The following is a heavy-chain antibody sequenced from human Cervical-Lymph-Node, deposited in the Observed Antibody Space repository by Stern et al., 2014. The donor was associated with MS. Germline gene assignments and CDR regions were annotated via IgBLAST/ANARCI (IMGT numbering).Heavy chain of an antibody. V-gene: IGHV1-18*01. Sequence: QDQLVQSGAELKKTGASVKVSCKASGFALTSAGISWVRQAPGQGLEWVGWISSFNVNTNYAHRFQDRVNMTTDTSTSTAYMYLRSLRSDDTAVYYCARHSIKGYNCFDTWGQGTLVTVSS. D-gene: IGHD1-14*01. J-gene: IGHJ5*02. CDR3: ARHSIKGYNCFDT. CDR2: ISSFNVNT. CDR1: GFALTSAG.